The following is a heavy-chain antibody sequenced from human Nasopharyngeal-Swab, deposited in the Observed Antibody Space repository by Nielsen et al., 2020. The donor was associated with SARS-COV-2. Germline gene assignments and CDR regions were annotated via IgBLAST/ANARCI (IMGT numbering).Heavy chain of an antibody. J-gene: IGHJ4*02. D-gene: IGHD3-10*01. CDR3: VRDNYGVDY. V-gene: IGHV3-74*01. CDR1: GFTFRTYW. CDR2: IHGDGGNT. Sequence: GESLKISCAASGFTFRTYWMHWVRQAPGKGLEWISEIHGDGGNTNYADSVKGRFTISRDNAKSTLYLQMNSLRVEDTAVYYCVRDNYGVDYWGQGTLVTVSS.